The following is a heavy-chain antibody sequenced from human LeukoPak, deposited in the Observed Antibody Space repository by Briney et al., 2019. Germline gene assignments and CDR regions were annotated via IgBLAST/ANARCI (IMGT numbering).Heavy chain of an antibody. CDR1: GYTFTAYY. CDR2: INGNTGAT. V-gene: IGHV1-2*02. D-gene: IGHD3-10*01. CDR3: ASPQRGSGNYYTDY. J-gene: IGHJ4*02. Sequence: ASVKVSCKASGYTFTAYYMHWVRQAPGHALEWMGWINGNTGATLYAQKFQGRVTMTRDTSITTAYMELNTLRSDDTAVYYCASPQRGSGNYYTDYWGQGTLVTVSS.